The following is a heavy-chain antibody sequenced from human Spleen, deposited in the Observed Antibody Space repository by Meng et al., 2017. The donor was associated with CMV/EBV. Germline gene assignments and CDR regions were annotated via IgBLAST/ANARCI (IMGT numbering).Heavy chain of an antibody. CDR1: GFTFDDYA. CDR3: AKDRGCRSNGCLYYYYYYAMDV. CDR2: ISWDGGST. Sequence: GESLKISCAASGFTFDDYAMHWVRQAPGKGLEWVSLISWDGGSTYYADSVKGRFTISRDNSKNSLYLQMNSLRAEDTALYYCAKDRGCRSNGCLYYYYYYAMDVWGQGTTVTVSS. J-gene: IGHJ6*02. V-gene: IGHV3-43D*03. D-gene: IGHD2-2*01.